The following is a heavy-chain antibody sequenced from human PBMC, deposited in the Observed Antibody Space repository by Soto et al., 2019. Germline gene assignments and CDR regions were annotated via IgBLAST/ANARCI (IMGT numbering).Heavy chain of an antibody. CDR1: GFTFSSYA. CDR2: MVTAGDT. CDR3: ARVSGGYSGYDWAFDF. D-gene: IGHD5-12*01. Sequence: GGALRLSCAASGFTFSSYAMHWVRQPTGKGLEWVSGMVTAGDTYYPGSVKGRFTISRENAKNSLYLQMNSLRAGDTAVYYCARVSGGYSGYDWAFDFWGQGTLVPVSS. V-gene: IGHV3-13*01. J-gene: IGHJ4*02.